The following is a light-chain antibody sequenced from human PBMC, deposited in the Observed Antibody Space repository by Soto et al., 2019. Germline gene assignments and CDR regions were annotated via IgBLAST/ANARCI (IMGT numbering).Light chain of an antibody. CDR1: QSVSSN. CDR3: QQYNNKPLWT. J-gene: IGKJ1*01. Sequence: EIGMTQSPATLSVSPGERATLSCRASQSVSSNLAGYQQKPGQAPRLLIYGASTRATGIPARFSGSWSGTEFTLTISILQSADFAGHYCQQYNNKPLWTFVLGSKVEIK. CDR2: GAS. V-gene: IGKV3-15*01.